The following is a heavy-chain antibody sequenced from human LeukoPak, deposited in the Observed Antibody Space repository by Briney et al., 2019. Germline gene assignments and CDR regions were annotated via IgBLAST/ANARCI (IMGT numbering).Heavy chain of an antibody. CDR2: ISRSGSIT. V-gene: IGHV3-48*03. J-gene: IGHJ3*01. CDR1: GFTFSSCE. Sequence: TGGSLRLSSAASGFTFSSCELSWVRQAPTKGLEWVSYISRSGSITYYADSVKGRFTISRDSAKNSLYLQMNSLRAEDTAVYYFAIQDYHSNSDAFDVWGQGTMVTVSS. CDR3: AIQDYHSNSDAFDV. D-gene: IGHD4-23*01.